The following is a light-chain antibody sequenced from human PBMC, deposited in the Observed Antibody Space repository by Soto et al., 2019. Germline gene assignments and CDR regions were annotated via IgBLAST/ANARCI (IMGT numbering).Light chain of an antibody. CDR3: QQRSISFT. CDR2: AAS. V-gene: IGKV3-11*01. J-gene: IGKJ5*01. CDR1: QSVSSY. Sequence: EIVLTQSPATLSLSPGERATLSCRASQSVSSYLAWYQQKPGQAPRLLIYAASNRATGIPARFSGSGSGTDFTLTISCLEPEDFAVYYCQQRSISFTFGQGTRLEIQ.